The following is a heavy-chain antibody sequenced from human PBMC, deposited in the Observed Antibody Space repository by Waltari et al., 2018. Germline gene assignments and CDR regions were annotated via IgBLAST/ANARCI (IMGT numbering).Heavy chain of an antibody. CDR1: GGSIRSYY. D-gene: IGHD6-6*01. CDR3: ARDQGYSSSSSFDY. V-gene: IGHV4-4*07. Sequence: QVQLQESGPGLVKPSETLSLTCTVSGGSIRSYYWRWIRQPAGKGLEWIGRIYTSGSNNYSPSPKRRGTMSVDTSKNQFSLKLSSVTAADTAVYYCARDQGYSSSSSFDYWGQGTLVTVSS. J-gene: IGHJ4*02. CDR2: IYTSGSN.